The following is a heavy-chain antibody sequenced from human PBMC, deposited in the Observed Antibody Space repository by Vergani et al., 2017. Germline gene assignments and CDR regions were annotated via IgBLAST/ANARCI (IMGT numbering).Heavy chain of an antibody. V-gene: IGHV3-7*01. CDR1: GFTFSNYW. Sequence: EVQLLESGGDLVQPGGSLRLSCAASGFTFSNYWMDRVRQAPGKGLEWVANIKQDGSEKFYVDSVKGRFTISRDNAKNSVYLQMNSLRAEDTAVYFCARSLDYWGQGTLVTVSS. J-gene: IGHJ4*02. CDR2: IKQDGSEK. CDR3: ARSLDY.